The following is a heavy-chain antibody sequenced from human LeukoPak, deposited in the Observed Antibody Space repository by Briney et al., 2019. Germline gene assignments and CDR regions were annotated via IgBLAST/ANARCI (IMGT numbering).Heavy chain of an antibody. V-gene: IGHV1-2*02. CDR1: GYTFPGYY. J-gene: IGHJ4*02. CDR3: AREHSSSSGKVFDY. CDR2: INPNSGGT. D-gene: IGHD6-6*01. Sequence: AASVKVSCKASGYTFPGYYMHWVRQAPGQGLEWMGWINPNSGGTNCAQKFQGRVTMTRDTSISTAYMELSRLRSDDTAVYYCAREHSSSSGKVFDYWGQGTLVTVSS.